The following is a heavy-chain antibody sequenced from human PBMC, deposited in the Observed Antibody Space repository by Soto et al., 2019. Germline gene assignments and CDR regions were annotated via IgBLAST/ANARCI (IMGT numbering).Heavy chain of an antibody. Sequence: QVQLVQSGAEVKKPGASVKVSCKASGYTFTSYAMHWVRQAPGQRLEWMGWINAGNGYTKYSQKFQGRVTITRDTSASTAYMELSSLRSEDTAVYYCARGPNPYYFDYWGQGTLVTVSS. V-gene: IGHV1-3*01. CDR1: GYTFTSYA. CDR3: ARGPNPYYFDY. CDR2: INAGNGYT. J-gene: IGHJ4*02.